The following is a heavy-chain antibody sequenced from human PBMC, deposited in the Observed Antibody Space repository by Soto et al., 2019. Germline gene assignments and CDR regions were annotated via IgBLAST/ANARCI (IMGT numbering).Heavy chain of an antibody. CDR1: GGTFSSYT. D-gene: IGHD5-18*01. V-gene: IGHV1-69*02. J-gene: IGHJ6*03. CDR2: IIPILGIA. CDR3: VRVPRDSYGGYYYYYYMDV. Sequence: SVKVSCKASGGTFSSYTISWVRQAPGQGHEWKRRIIPILGIANYAQKFQGRVTITADKSTSTAYMELSSLRSEDTAVYYCVRVPRDSYGGYYYYYYMDVWGKGTTVTVSS.